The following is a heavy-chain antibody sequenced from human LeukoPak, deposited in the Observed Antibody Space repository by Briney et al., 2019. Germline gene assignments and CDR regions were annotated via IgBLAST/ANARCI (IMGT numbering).Heavy chain of an antibody. V-gene: IGHV4-59*05. D-gene: IGHD2-15*01. CDR2: IYYSGST. Sequence: KPSETLSLTCTVSGGSINSYYWSWIRQPPGKGLEWIGSIYYSGSTYYNPSLKSRVTISVDTSKNQFSLKLSSVTAADTAVYYCARPLGYCSGGSCPWGQGTLVTVSS. CDR3: ARPLGYCSGGSCP. J-gene: IGHJ5*02. CDR1: GGSINSYY.